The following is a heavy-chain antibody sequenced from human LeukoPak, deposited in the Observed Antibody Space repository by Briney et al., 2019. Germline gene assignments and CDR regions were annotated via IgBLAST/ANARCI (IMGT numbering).Heavy chain of an antibody. V-gene: IGHV3-23*01. J-gene: IGHJ4*02. Sequence: GGSLRLSCAASGFTFSSYAMGWVRQAPGKGLEWVSAISGSGGSTYYADSVKGRFTISRDNSKNTLYLQMNSLRAEDTAVYYCAKAKDYYYDSSGYPYYFDYWGQGTLVTVSS. D-gene: IGHD3-22*01. CDR1: GFTFSSYA. CDR2: ISGSGGST. CDR3: AKAKDYYYDSSGYPYYFDY.